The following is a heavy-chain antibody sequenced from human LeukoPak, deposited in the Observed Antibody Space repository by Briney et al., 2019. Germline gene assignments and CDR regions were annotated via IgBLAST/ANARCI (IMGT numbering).Heavy chain of an antibody. J-gene: IGHJ6*03. CDR3: ARDRYAYMDV. CDR2: ISSSSSTI. CDR1: GFTFSSYS. V-gene: IGHV3-48*01. Sequence: GGSLRLSCAASGFTFSSYSMNWVRQAPGKGLEWVSYISSSSSTIYYADSVKGRSTISRDNAKNSLYLQMNSLRAEDTAVYYCARDRYAYMDVWGKGTTVTVSS. D-gene: IGHD5-12*01.